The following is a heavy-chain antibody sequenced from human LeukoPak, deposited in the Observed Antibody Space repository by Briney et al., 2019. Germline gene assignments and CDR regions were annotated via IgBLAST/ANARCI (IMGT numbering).Heavy chain of an antibody. CDR3: ASTSSGYSSSWYVFWDY. CDR2: IYYSGST. V-gene: IGHV4-59*08. D-gene: IGHD6-13*01. CDR1: GGSFSGYY. J-gene: IGHJ4*01. Sequence: SETLSLTCAVYGGSFSGYYWSWIRQPPGKGLEWIGYIYYSGSTNYNPSLKSRVTISVDTSKNQFSLKLSSVTAADTAVYYCASTSSGYSSSWYVFWDYWGHGTLVTVSS.